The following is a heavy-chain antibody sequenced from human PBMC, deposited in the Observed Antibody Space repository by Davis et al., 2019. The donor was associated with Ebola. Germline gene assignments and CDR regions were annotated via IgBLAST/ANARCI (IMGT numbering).Heavy chain of an antibody. CDR1: GYTFTSSA. Sequence: SVKVSCKASGYTFTSSAMQWVRQARGQRLEWIGWIVVGSGNTNYAQKFQERVTITRDMSTSTAYMELSSLRSEDTAVYYCAADLQLWLRGYYYYGMDVWGQGTTVTVSS. CDR3: AADLQLWLRGYYYYGMDV. V-gene: IGHV1-58*02. J-gene: IGHJ6*02. CDR2: IVVGSGNT. D-gene: IGHD5-18*01.